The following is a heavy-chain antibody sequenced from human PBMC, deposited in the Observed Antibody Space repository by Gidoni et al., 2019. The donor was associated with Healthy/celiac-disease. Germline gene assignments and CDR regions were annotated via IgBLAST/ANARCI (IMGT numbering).Heavy chain of an antibody. Sequence: EVQLVESGGGLVQPGGSLRLSCAASGFTFSSYWMSWVRQAPGKGLEWVANIKQDGSEKYYVDSVKGRFTISRDNAKNSLYLQMNSLRAEDTAVNYCARTSLVVLSDYWGQGTLVTVSS. J-gene: IGHJ4*02. CDR2: IKQDGSEK. D-gene: IGHD2-15*01. V-gene: IGHV3-7*05. CDR1: GFTFSSYW. CDR3: ARTSLVVLSDY.